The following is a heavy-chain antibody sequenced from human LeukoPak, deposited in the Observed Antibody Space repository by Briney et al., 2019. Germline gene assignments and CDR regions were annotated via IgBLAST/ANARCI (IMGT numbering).Heavy chain of an antibody. CDR2: ISYDGSNK. V-gene: IGHV3-30*04. Sequence: GGSLRLSCAASGFTFSRYAMRWVRQAPGKGLEWVAVISYDGSNKYYADSVKGRFTTSRDNSKNLLYLQMNSLRAEDTAVYYCARDLGYCSSTSCYDNWFDPWGQGTLVTVSS. J-gene: IGHJ5*02. CDR3: ARDLGYCSSTSCYDNWFDP. D-gene: IGHD2-2*01. CDR1: GFTFSRYA.